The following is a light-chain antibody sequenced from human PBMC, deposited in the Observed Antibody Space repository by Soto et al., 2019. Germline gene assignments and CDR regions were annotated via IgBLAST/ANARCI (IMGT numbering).Light chain of an antibody. J-gene: IGKJ5*01. Sequence: DIQMTQSPSSLYTSVGDTLTITCRASQSIRGYLNWYQEKPGEAPKLPIYAASSLQSGVPSRFSGSGSGTGFSLTISSLQPEDFATYYCQQSYSTPITFGQGTRLEN. CDR2: AAS. CDR3: QQSYSTPIT. CDR1: QSIRGY. V-gene: IGKV1-39*01.